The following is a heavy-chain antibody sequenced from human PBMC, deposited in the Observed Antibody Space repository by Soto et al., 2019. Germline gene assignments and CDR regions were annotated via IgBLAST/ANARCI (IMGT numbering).Heavy chain of an antibody. CDR3: AKANRATRGVVVPAAMLSHGMDV. V-gene: IGHV3-30*18. CDR2: ISYDGSNK. CDR1: GFTFSSYG. Sequence: GGSLRLSCAASGFTFSSYGMHWVRQAPGKGLEWVAVISYDGSNKYYADSVKGRFTISRDNSKNTLYLQMNSLRAEDTAVYYCAKANRATRGVVVPAAMLSHGMDVWGQGTTVTVSS. J-gene: IGHJ6*02. D-gene: IGHD2-2*01.